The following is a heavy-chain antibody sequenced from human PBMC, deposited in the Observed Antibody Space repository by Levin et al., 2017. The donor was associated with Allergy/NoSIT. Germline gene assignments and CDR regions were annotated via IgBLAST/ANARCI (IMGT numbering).Heavy chain of an antibody. CDR2: INPNSGGT. V-gene: IGHV1-2*06. Sequence: GESLKISCKASGYTFTGYYMHWVRQAPGQGLEWMGRINPNSGGTNYAQKFQGRVTMTRDTSISTAYMELSRLRSDDTAVYYCARSRSKQQLVLGYWGQGTLVTVSS. CDR1: GYTFTGYY. J-gene: IGHJ4*02. D-gene: IGHD6-13*01. CDR3: ARSRSKQQLVLGY.